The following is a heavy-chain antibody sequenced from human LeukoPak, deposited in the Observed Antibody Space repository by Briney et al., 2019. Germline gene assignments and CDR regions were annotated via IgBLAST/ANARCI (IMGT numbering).Heavy chain of an antibody. J-gene: IGHJ4*02. D-gene: IGHD6-19*01. Sequence: SSETLSLTCTVSGGSISSSSYYWGGIGQPPGKGLEWIGSIYYSGSTYYNPSLKSRVTISVHTSKNHFSLKLSSVTAADTAVYYCARSRGYSSGYYGYYFDYWGQGTLVTVSS. CDR1: GGSISSSSYY. CDR2: IYYSGST. CDR3: ARSRGYSSGYYGYYFDY. V-gene: IGHV4-39*02.